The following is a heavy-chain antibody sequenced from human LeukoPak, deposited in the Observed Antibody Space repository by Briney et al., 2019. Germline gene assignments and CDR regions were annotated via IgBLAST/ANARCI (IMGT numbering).Heavy chain of an antibody. J-gene: IGHJ4*02. D-gene: IGHD3-16*02. CDR2: IWSNGYNE. Sequence: RRTLRLSCAESGLTFSGDATHGGRDAPGEGLAPVAVIWSNGYNEYYADSVKGRFTISRDNSKDTLYLEMNSLRVEDTAMYYCTKEPAPFVIGYWVQGALVTVSS. CDR3: TKEPAPFVIGY. CDR1: GLTFSGDA. V-gene: IGHV3-33*06.